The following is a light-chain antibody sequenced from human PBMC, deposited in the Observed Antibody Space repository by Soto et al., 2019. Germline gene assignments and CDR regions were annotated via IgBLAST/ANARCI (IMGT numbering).Light chain of an antibody. CDR2: GNS. CDR3: QSYDSSLSGSLV. CDR1: SSNIGSGYD. V-gene: IGLV1-40*01. Sequence: QSALTQPPSVSGAPGQRVTISCTGSSSNIGSGYDVHWYQQLPGTAPKLLIYGNSNRPSGVPDRFSGSKSGASASLAITGFQAEDEADYYCQSYDSSLSGSLVFGGGTKLTVL. J-gene: IGLJ3*02.